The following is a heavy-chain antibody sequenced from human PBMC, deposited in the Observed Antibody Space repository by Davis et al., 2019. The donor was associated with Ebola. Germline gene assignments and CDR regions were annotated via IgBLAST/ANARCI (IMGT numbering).Heavy chain of an antibody. J-gene: IGHJ4*02. D-gene: IGHD6-13*01. V-gene: IGHV3-9*01. CDR2: ISWNSGSM. Sequence: SLKISCAASGFTFDDYAMHWVRQAPGKGLEWVSGISWNSGSMGYADSVKGRFTISRDNAKNSLYLQMNSLRAEDTALYYCAKVRGSSSWFFDYWGQGTLVTVSS. CDR3: AKVRGSSSWFFDY. CDR1: GFTFDDYA.